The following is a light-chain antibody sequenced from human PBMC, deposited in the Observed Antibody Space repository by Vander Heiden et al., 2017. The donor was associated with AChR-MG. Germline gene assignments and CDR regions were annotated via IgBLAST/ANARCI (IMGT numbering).Light chain of an antibody. CDR3: QQYYSTPYT. Sequence: DIVMTQSPDSLAVSLGERATINCKSSQSVLYSSSNKNYLAWYQQKPGQPPKVLIYWASTRESGVPDRFSGGGSGTDFTLTISSLQAEDVAVYYCQQYYSTPYTFGQGTKLEIK. CDR2: WAS. J-gene: IGKJ2*01. CDR1: QSVLYSSSNKNY. V-gene: IGKV4-1*01.